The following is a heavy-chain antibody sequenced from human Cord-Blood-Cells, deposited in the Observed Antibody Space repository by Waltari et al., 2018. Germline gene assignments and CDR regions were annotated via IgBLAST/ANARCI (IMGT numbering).Heavy chain of an antibody. J-gene: IGHJ3*02. Sequence: EVQLVESGGGLVQPGGSLRLSCAASGFTFSSYWIHWVRHAPGKGLVWVSRINSDGSSTSYADSVKGRFTISRDNAKNTLYLQMNSLRAEDTAVYYCARDQWQLVHDAFDIWGQGTMVTVSS. CDR3: ARDQWQLVHDAFDI. V-gene: IGHV3-74*01. CDR2: INSDGSST. D-gene: IGHD6-13*01. CDR1: GFTFSSYW.